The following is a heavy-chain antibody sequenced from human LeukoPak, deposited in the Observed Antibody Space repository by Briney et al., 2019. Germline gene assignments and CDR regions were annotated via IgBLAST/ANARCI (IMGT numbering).Heavy chain of an antibody. CDR1: VFTFSNYA. Sequence: GGSLRLSCAASVFTFSNYAMNFVRQAPGKGLEWVSGISGSGNRTYYADSVKGRFTISRDNSKNTLYLQMNSLRAEDTAVYNCASQSGSSGSPSMVFQVWGRGTLVTVSS. CDR2: ISGSGNRT. J-gene: IGHJ4*02. D-gene: IGHD3-10*01. V-gene: IGHV3-23*01. CDR3: ASQSGSSGSPSMVFQV.